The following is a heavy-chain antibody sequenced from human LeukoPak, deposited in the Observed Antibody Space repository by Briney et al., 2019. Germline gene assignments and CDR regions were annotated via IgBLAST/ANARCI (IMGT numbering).Heavy chain of an antibody. CDR1: GFTFSSYA. V-gene: IGHV3-23*01. CDR3: AKAGGTYYDFWSGYNWFDP. D-gene: IGHD3-3*01. J-gene: IGHJ5*02. Sequence: GGSLRLSCAASGFTFSSYAMSWVRQAPGKGLEWVSAISGSGGSTYYADSVKGRFTISRDNSKNTLYLQMNSLRAEDTAVYYCAKAGGTYYDFWSGYNWFDPWGQGTLVTVSS. CDR2: ISGSGGST.